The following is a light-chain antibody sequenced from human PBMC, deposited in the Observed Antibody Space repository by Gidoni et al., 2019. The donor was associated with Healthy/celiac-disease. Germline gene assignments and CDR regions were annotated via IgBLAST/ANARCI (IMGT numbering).Light chain of an antibody. CDR1: QSSSSY. Sequence: DIQMTQSPSSLSASVGDSVTITCRASQSSSSYLNWYQQKPGKAPKLLIYAASSLQSGVPSRFSGSGSGTDFTLTISSLQPEDCATYYCQQSYSTPRTFGGGTKVEIK. J-gene: IGKJ4*01. CDR2: AAS. CDR3: QQSYSTPRT. V-gene: IGKV1-39*01.